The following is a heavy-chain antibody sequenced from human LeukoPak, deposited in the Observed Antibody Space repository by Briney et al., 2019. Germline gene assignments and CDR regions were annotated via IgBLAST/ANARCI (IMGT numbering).Heavy chain of an antibody. D-gene: IGHD2-15*01. CDR2: ISAYNDNT. V-gene: IGHV1-18*01. J-gene: IGHJ1*01. CDR1: GYTFSNYG. Sequence: ASVKVSCKSSGYTFSNYGINWVRQAPGQGLEWMGWISAYNDNTNYAQEFQGRVTMTTDTSTSTAYMELRSLRSDDTAVYYCARLYCSGDSCYSAWGYFQYWGQGTLVTVSS. CDR3: ARLYCSGDSCYSAWGYFQY.